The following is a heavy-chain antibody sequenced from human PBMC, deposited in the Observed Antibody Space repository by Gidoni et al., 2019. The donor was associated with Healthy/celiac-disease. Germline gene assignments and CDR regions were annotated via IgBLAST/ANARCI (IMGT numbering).Heavy chain of an antibody. D-gene: IGHD3-22*01. CDR2: IYYSGST. J-gene: IGHJ4*02. Sequence: QVQLQESGPGLVKPSQTLSLTCTVSGVSISSGGYYWSWIRQHPGKGLEWIGYIYYSGSTYYNPSLKSRVSISVDTSKNQFSLKLSSVTAADTAVYYCARLRSSGYPYLHLYYFDYWGQGTLVTVSS. V-gene: IGHV4-31*03. CDR3: ARLRSSGYPYLHLYYFDY. CDR1: GVSISSGGYY.